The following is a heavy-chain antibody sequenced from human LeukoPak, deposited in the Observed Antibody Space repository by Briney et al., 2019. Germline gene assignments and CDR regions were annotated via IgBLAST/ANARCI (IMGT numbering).Heavy chain of an antibody. Sequence: GGSLRLSCAASGFTVSSNYMSWVRQAPGKGLEWVSVIYSGGSTYYADSVKGRFIISRDNSKDTVFLQMNSLRAEDTAVYYCARVAFWSNSYISGIDYWGQGTLVSVSS. CDR1: GFTVSSNY. V-gene: IGHV3-53*01. CDR3: ARVAFWSNSYISGIDY. J-gene: IGHJ4*02. D-gene: IGHD1-14*01. CDR2: IYSGGST.